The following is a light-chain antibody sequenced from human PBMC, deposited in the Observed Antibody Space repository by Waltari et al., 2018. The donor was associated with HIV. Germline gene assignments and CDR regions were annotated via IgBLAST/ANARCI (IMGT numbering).Light chain of an antibody. Sequence: SYVLTQPPSVSVAPGQTARISCEGDNIGSKSVHWYQQKPGQAPVLVVYYDTDRPSGIRELFPGSNYGNTATLIISGVEAGDEADYYCHGWDSFSDHRVFGGGTELTVL. J-gene: IGLJ2*01. CDR1: NIGSKS. CDR2: YDT. CDR3: HGWDSFSDHRV. V-gene: IGLV3-21*02.